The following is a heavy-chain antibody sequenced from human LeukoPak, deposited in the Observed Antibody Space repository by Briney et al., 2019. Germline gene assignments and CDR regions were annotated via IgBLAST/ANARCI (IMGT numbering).Heavy chain of an antibody. V-gene: IGHV3-7*05. CDR2: INQDGSEK. D-gene: IGHD2-21*01. CDR1: AFSFSTYW. CDR3: ARDNSQRFRFDL. J-gene: IGHJ5*02. Sequence: GGSLRLSCAASAFSFSTYWMSWVRQAPGKGLEWVANINQDGSEKYYVDSVKGRFTISRDNAKNSLYLQMNSLRAEDTAVYYCARDNSQRFRFDLWGQGTLVTVSS.